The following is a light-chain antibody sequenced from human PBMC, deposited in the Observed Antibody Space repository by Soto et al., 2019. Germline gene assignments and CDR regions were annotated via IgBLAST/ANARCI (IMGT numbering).Light chain of an antibody. CDR2: EVS. J-gene: IGLJ1*01. V-gene: IGLV2-14*01. Sequence: QAASVSGSPGQSITISCSGASSDIGPYDYVSWYQHHPGRAPKLLIYEVSNRPSGVSYRFSGSKSGNTASLTISGLQAEDEGDYYCTTFAPGRIYVFGSGTKLTVL. CDR1: SSDIGPYDY. CDR3: TTFAPGRIYV.